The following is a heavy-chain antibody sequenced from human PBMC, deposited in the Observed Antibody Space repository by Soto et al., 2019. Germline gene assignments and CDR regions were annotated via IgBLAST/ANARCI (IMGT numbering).Heavy chain of an antibody. CDR3: ARARLSRSWWFDP. D-gene: IGHD3-10*01. J-gene: IGHJ5*02. CDR1: GGSISSYY. Sequence: PSETLSLTCTVSGGSISSYYWSWIRQPPGKGLERIGYIYYSGSTNYNPSIKSRDTISVDTSKNQFSLKLSSVTAADTAVYYCARARLSRSWWFDPWGQGTLVTVS. CDR2: IYYSGST. V-gene: IGHV4-59*01.